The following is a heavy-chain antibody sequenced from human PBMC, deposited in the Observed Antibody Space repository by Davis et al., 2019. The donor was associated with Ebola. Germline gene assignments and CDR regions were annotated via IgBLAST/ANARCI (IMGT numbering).Heavy chain of an antibody. J-gene: IGHJ4*02. V-gene: IGHV2-70*11. CDR3: ARIRAYSSSWYYFDY. CDR1: GFSLSTSGMC. D-gene: IGHD6-13*01. Sequence: SGPTLVKPIQTLTLTCTFSGFSLSTSGMCVSWIRQPPGKALEWLARIDWDDDKYYSTSLKTRLTISKDTSKNQVVLTMTNMDPVDTATYYCARIRAYSSSWYYFDYWGQGTLVTVSS. CDR2: IDWDDDK.